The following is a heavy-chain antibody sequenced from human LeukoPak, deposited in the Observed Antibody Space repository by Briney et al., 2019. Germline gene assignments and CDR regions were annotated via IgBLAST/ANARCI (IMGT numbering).Heavy chain of an antibody. Sequence: GESLKIPCKGSGYIFTSYWISWVRQMPGKGLEWMGRINPSNSYTNYNPSFQGHVTFSVDKSIATAYLQWPTLKVSDTAMYYCARGGWLDDYWGQGTLVTVSS. D-gene: IGHD6-19*01. CDR2: INPSNSYT. CDR3: ARGGWLDDY. J-gene: IGHJ4*02. CDR1: GYIFTSYW. V-gene: IGHV5-10-1*01.